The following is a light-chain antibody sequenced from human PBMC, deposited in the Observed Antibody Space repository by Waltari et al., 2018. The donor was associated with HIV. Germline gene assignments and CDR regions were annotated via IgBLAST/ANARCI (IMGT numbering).Light chain of an antibody. CDR2: DAS. CDR1: QSISNN. Sequence: DIVMTQSPATLSVSPGERATLSCRASQSISNNLAWYQQKPGQAPRLLMYDASTRATGVPARFSGSGSGTEFTLTISSLQSEDFAVYYCQQHKTYPLTFGGGTKVEI. V-gene: IGKV3-15*01. CDR3: QQHKTYPLT. J-gene: IGKJ4*01.